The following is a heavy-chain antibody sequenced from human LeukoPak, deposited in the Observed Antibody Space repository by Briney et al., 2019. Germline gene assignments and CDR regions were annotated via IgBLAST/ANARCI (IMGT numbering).Heavy chain of an antibody. J-gene: IGHJ4*02. V-gene: IGHV3-7*01. Sequence: GGSLRLSCAATGFTFSGYWMGWVRQAPGKGLEWVANIKQDGSEKNYEDSVKGRFTISRDNAKNSLYLRMNSLRVEDTAVYYCARDCGSGTGFPFDYWGQGTLVTVSS. CDR3: ARDCGSGTGFPFDY. D-gene: IGHD2-2*01. CDR1: GFTFSGYW. CDR2: IKQDGSEK.